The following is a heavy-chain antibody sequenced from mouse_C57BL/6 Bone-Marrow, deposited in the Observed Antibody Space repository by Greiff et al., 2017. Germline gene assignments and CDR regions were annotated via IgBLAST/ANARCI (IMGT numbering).Heavy chain of an antibody. CDR1: GFTFSDYY. D-gene: IGHD2-5*01. Sequence: LQQSEGGLVQPGSSMKLSCTASGFTFSDYYMAWVRQVPEKGLEWVANINYDGSSTYYLDSLKSRFIISRDNAKNILYLQMSSLKSEDTATYYCARSSNPYFDYWGQGTTLTVSS. J-gene: IGHJ2*01. CDR3: ARSSNPYFDY. CDR2: INYDGSST. V-gene: IGHV5-16*01.